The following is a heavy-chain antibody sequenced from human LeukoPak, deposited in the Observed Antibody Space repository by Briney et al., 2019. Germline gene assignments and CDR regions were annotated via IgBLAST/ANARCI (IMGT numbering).Heavy chain of an antibody. J-gene: IGHJ6*02. Sequence: TLSLTCTVSGGSISSGGYYWSWIRQHPGKGLEWIGYIYYSGSTYYNPSLKSRVTISVDTSKNQFSLKLSSVTAADTAVYYCARDAVAGTSYYYYYYGMDVWGQGTTVTVSS. CDR2: IYYSGST. V-gene: IGHV4-31*03. CDR1: GGSISSGGYY. D-gene: IGHD6-19*01. CDR3: ARDAVAGTSYYYYYYGMDV.